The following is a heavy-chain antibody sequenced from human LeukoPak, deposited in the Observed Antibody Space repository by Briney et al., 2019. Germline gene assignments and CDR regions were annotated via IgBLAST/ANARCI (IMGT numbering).Heavy chain of an antibody. J-gene: IGHJ4*02. D-gene: IGHD3-9*01. CDR2: FDPEHGEM. V-gene: IGHV1-24*01. CDR1: GDTLTELS. Sequence: ASVKVSCKVSGDTLTELSTHWVRQAPGKGLEWVGGFDPEHGEMIYAQKLQGRVTMNEDRSTDTAYMELSSLRSEDTAVYYCATGGPWDLLKYWGQGTLVTVSS. CDR3: ATGGPWDLLKY.